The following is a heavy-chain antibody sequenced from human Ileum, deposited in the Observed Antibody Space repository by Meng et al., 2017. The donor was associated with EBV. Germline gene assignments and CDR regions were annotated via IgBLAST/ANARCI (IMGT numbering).Heavy chain of an antibody. CDR1: GYTFTNYD. V-gene: IGHV1-8*01. J-gene: IGHJ4*02. Sequence: VQVVEFGAGVKKPGASVKVPCKASGYTFTNYDISWVRQATGQGLEWMGWMNPKTGTAHYAQKFQGRVSMTRDTSITTAYMELSSLTSEDTAVYYCVRTLERGDYWGQGTLVTVSS. CDR2: MNPKTGTA. D-gene: IGHD5-24*01. CDR3: VRTLERGDY.